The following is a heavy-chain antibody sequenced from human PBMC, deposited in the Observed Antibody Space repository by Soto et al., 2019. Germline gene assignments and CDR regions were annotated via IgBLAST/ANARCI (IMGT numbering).Heavy chain of an antibody. D-gene: IGHD1-1*01. CDR3: SSLPDGYNSGLDY. V-gene: IGHV4-30-4*01. Sequence: QVQLQESGPGLVKPSQTLSLTCTVSGGSISSGDYYWSWIRQPPGKGLEWIGYIYYTGSTFFNPSLKSRVTISVDTSKNQFSLKLSSVTAADTAVYYGSSLPDGYNSGLDYWGQGTLVTVSS. CDR2: IYYTGST. J-gene: IGHJ4*02. CDR1: GGSISSGDYY.